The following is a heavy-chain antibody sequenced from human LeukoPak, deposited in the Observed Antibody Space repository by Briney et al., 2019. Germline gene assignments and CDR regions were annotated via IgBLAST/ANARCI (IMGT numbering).Heavy chain of an antibody. CDR2: FNTNTGNP. CDR1: GYIFISYA. V-gene: IGHV7-4-1*02. Sequence: RASVKVSCKASGYIFISYAIHWVRQAPGQGLEWMGWFNTNTGNPAYAQGFTGRFVFSLDTSVSTAYLQISSLKAEDTAVYYCARSNPGAPLDYWGQGTLVTVSS. CDR3: ARSNPGAPLDY. J-gene: IGHJ4*02. D-gene: IGHD1-26*01.